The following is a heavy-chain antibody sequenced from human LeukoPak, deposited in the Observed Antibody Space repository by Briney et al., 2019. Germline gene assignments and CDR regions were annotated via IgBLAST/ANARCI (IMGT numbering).Heavy chain of an antibody. CDR2: ISGSGGST. Sequence: GGSLRLSCAASGFTFGHFAMSWVRQAPGKGLEWVSAISGSGGSTYYADSVKGRSTISRDNSKNTLYLQMNSLRAEDTAVYYCAKWDCSSTSCYAGGIDYWGQGTLVTVSS. V-gene: IGHV3-23*01. D-gene: IGHD2-2*01. CDR1: GFTFGHFA. J-gene: IGHJ4*02. CDR3: AKWDCSSTSCYAGGIDY.